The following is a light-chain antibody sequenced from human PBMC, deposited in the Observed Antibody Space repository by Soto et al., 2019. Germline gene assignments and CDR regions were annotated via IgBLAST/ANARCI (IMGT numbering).Light chain of an antibody. V-gene: IGKV3-20*01. CDR2: GVS. CDR1: QSVSSSY. CDR3: QLHGSSPPVYT. J-gene: IGKJ2*01. Sequence: ELVLTQFPGTLSLSPGERATLSCRASQSVSSSYLAWYQQKPGQAPRLLIYGVSRRATGIPDRFSGSGSGTDFTLTTGRLEPEDFAVYYCQLHGSSPPVYTFGQGTKVEIK.